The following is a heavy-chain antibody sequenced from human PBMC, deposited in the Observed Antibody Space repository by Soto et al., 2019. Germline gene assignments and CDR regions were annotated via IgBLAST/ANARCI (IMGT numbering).Heavy chain of an antibody. CDR1: GGTFSSYA. V-gene: IGHV1-69*13. CDR2: IIPIFGTA. D-gene: IGHD2-21*02. Sequence: SVKVSCKASGGTFSSYAISWVRQAPGQGLEWMGGIIPIFGTANYAQKFQGRVTITADESTSTAYMELSSLRSEDTAVYYCARSAYCGGDCYSGAFDPWGQGTLVTVSS. CDR3: ARSAYCGGDCYSGAFDP. J-gene: IGHJ5*02.